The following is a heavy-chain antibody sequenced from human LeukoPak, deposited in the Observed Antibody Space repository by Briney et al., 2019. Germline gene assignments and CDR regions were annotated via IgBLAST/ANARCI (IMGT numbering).Heavy chain of an antibody. CDR1: GFTFSSYS. V-gene: IGHV3-48*04. D-gene: IGHD3-3*02. CDR2: ISSSSGTI. CDR3: ARGHFWSGYYDY. J-gene: IGHJ4*02. Sequence: GGSLRLSCAASGFTFSSYSMNWVRQAPGKGLEWVSYISSSSGTIYYADSVKGRFTISRDNAKNSLYLQMNSLRAEDTAVYYCARGHFWSGYYDYWGQGTLVTVSS.